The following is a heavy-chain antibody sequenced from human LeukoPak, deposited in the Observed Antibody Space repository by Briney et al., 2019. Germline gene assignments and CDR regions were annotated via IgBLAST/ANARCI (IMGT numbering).Heavy chain of an antibody. CDR2: TYYLSKWYN. CDR3: TREAVWGTSDY. Sequence: SQTLSLTCVISGDSVSSNRVAWNWIRQSPSRGLEWLGRTYYLSKWYNDYAVSVKSRITINPDTSRNQFSLHLNSVTPEDTAVYYCTREAVWGTSDYWAQGTLVTVSS. D-gene: IGHD3-16*01. J-gene: IGHJ4*02. CDR1: GDSVSSNRVA. V-gene: IGHV6-1*01.